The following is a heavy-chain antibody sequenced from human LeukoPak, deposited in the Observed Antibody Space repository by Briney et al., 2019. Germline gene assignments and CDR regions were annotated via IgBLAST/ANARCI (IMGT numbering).Heavy chain of an antibody. V-gene: IGHV4-61*02. CDR1: GGSLSNEGGY. J-gene: IGHJ4*02. CDR2: IYNSGTT. CDR3: AREGTLGSGWYDY. D-gene: IGHD6-19*01. Sequence: PSETLSLTCTVSGGSLSNEGGYWSWIRPASGKGLESIGRIYNSGTTNYNPSVKSRISMSVDTSENQFSLNLRSVTAADTAVYYCAREGTLGSGWYDYWGQGTLVTVSS.